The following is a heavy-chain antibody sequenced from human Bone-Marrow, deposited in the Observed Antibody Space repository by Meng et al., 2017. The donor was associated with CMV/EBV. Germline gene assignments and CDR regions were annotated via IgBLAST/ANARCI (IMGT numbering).Heavy chain of an antibody. CDR1: RFTFSTYA. CDR2: ISASGNNT. Sequence: GGSLRLSCAASRFTFSTYAMTWVRQAPGKGLEWVSAISASGNNTYYADSVKGRFTISRDNSKNTLYLQMNSLRADDTAVYYCARALRRSWQQLVYYYGMDVWGQGTTVTVSS. D-gene: IGHD6-13*01. CDR3: ARALRRSWQQLVYYYGMDV. J-gene: IGHJ6*02. V-gene: IGHV3-23*01.